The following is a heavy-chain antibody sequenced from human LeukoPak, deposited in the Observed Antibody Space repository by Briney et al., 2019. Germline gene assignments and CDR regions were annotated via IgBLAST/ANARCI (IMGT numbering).Heavy chain of an antibody. Sequence: SVKVSCKASGGTFSSYAISWVRQAPGQGLEWMGGIIPIFGTANYAQKFQGRVTITADESTSTAYLELSSLRSEDTAVYYCASRLGYCSGGSCYLPLDYWGQGTLVTVSS. CDR3: ASRLGYCSGGSCYLPLDY. D-gene: IGHD2-15*01. J-gene: IGHJ4*02. CDR2: IIPIFGTA. CDR1: GGTFSSYA. V-gene: IGHV1-69*01.